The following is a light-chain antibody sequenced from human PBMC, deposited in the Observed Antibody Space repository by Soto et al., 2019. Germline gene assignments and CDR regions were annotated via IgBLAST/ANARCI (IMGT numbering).Light chain of an antibody. Sequence: EIVLTQSPAALSLSPGERATLSCRASQSLSNSLAWYQQKPGQAPRLLIYDASNRATGIPARFSGSGSGTDFTLTVDSLEPEDFAVYYCQQRSNWPLTFGGGTKVEI. V-gene: IGKV3-11*01. CDR3: QQRSNWPLT. CDR2: DAS. CDR1: QSLSNS. J-gene: IGKJ4*01.